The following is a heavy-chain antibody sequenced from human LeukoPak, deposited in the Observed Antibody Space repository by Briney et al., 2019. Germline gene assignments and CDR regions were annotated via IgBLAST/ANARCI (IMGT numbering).Heavy chain of an antibody. V-gene: IGHV4-39*01. Sequence: SETLSLTCTVSGGSISSSSYYWGWIRQPPGKGLEWIGSIYYSGSTYYNPSLKSRVTISVDTSKNQFSLKLSSVTAADTAVYYCARLASSIAARGAFDIWGQGTMVTVSS. J-gene: IGHJ3*02. CDR1: GGSISSSSYY. D-gene: IGHD6-6*01. CDR3: ARLASSIAARGAFDI. CDR2: IYYSGST.